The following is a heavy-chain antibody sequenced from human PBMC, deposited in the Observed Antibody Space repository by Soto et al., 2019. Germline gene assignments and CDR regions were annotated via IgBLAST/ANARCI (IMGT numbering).Heavy chain of an antibody. Sequence: QVQLVQSGAEVKKPGSSVKVSCKAAGGTFRRDAFSWVRQAPGQGLEWMGGILPMFSTGNYAQRFQDRVTITADESTSTVYMELSSLRTEDTAMYYCARDYTTWGQGTLVTLSS. CDR2: ILPMFSTG. CDR1: GGTFRRDA. V-gene: IGHV1-69*01. J-gene: IGHJ4*02. CDR3: ARDYTT. D-gene: IGHD1-1*01.